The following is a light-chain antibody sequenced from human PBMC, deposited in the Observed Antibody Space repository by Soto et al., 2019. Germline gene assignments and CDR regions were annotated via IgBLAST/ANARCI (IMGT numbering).Light chain of an antibody. CDR1: QTISSW. CDR2: KAS. V-gene: IGKV1-5*03. J-gene: IGKJ1*01. Sequence: DIQMTQSPATLSVSLGYRVTITCRASQTISSWLAWYQQKPGKAPKLLIYKASTLKSGVPSRFSGSGSGTEFTLTISSLQPDDFATYYCQHYNSYPVAFGQGTKVDIK. CDR3: QHYNSYPVA.